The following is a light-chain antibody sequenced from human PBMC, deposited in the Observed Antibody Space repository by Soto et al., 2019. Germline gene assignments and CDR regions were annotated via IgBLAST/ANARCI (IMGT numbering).Light chain of an antibody. Sequence: QSALTQPASVSGSPGQSITISCTGTSSGIGGYNYVSWYQQHPGKVPKLIIYDVSNRPSGVSNRFSGSKSGNAASLTISGLQAEDEAEYYCSSYTSTSTLYVFGTGTKVTVL. CDR1: SSGIGGYNY. CDR3: SSYTSTSTLYV. CDR2: DVS. J-gene: IGLJ1*01. V-gene: IGLV2-14*03.